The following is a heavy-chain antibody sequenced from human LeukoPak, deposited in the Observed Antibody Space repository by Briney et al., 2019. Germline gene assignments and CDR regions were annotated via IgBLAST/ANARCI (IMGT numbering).Heavy chain of an antibody. CDR1: GFTVSSNF. CDR3: ARGAGRCNYFDY. D-gene: IGHD2-8*01. J-gene: IGHJ4*02. V-gene: IGHV3-53*01. Sequence: PGGSLRLSCAASGFTVSSNFLSWVRQPPGKGLEWVSVIYSGGKTYYADSVKGRFTISRDNSKNTLYLQMNRLRAEDTAVYYCARGAGRCNYFDYWGQGTLVTVSS. CDR2: IYSGGKT.